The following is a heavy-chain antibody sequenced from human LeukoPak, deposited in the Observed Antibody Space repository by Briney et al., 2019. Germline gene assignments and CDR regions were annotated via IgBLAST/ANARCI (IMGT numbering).Heavy chain of an antibody. CDR1: GYTFTNYN. V-gene: IGHV1-3*04. Sequence: GASVKASCKASGYTFTNYNVHWVRQAPGQRLEWMGWINTGNGNTKYSQKFQGRVTITRDTSASTAYMELSSLRSEDTAVYYCARDLWEQWLLVIWGQGTMVTVSS. CDR3: ARDLWEQWLLVI. J-gene: IGHJ3*02. D-gene: IGHD6-19*01. CDR2: INTGNGNT.